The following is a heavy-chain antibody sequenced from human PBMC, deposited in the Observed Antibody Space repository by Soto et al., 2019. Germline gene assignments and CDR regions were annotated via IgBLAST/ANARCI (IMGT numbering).Heavy chain of an antibody. Sequence: ASVKVSCKASGYTFTSYGISWVRQAPGQGLEWMGWISAYNGNTNYAQKLQGRVTMTTDTSTSTAYMELRSLRSDDTAVHYCARDPYYYGSGSPKWFDPRGQGTLVTVSS. V-gene: IGHV1-18*01. CDR2: ISAYNGNT. CDR1: GYTFTSYG. CDR3: ARDPYYYGSGSPKWFDP. J-gene: IGHJ5*02. D-gene: IGHD3-10*01.